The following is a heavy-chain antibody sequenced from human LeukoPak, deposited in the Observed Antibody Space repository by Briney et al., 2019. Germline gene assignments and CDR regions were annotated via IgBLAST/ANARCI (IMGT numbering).Heavy chain of an antibody. CDR2: IYYSGST. Sequence: PSETLSLTCAVSGGSISSGGYSWSWIRQRPGKGLEWIGYIYYSGSTYYNPSLKSRVTISVDTSKNQFSLKLSSVTAADTAVYYCARVVKDCSGGSCYSGSLDYWGQGTLVTVSS. CDR1: GGSISSGGYS. V-gene: IGHV4-30-4*07. CDR3: ARVVKDCSGGSCYSGSLDY. J-gene: IGHJ4*02. D-gene: IGHD2-15*01.